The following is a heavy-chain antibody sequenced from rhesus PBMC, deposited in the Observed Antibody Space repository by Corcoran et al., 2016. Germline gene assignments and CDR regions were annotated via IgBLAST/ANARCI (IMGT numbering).Heavy chain of an antibody. CDR3: VIEKTGSLDV. Sequence: QLQLQESGPGLVKSSETMSVTCVVSGGSISSSYWSWIRQDPGEGLGWIGYLYGSGRRTSYNLPRKRRVTSAVHTSKSQLALRLSADTAADTAVYYCVIEKTGSLDVWGRGVLVTVSS. V-gene: IGHV4-169*02. J-gene: IGHJ5-2*02. CDR2: LYGSGRRT. CDR1: GGSISSSY.